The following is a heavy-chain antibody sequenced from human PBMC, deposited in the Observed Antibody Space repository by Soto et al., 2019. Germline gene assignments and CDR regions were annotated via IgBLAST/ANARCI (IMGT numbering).Heavy chain of an antibody. CDR1: GFTFSSYG. CDR3: ARGIRPGAFDI. CDR2: IWYDGSNK. D-gene: IGHD3-10*01. Sequence: GGSLRLSCAASGFTFSSYGMHWVRQAPGKGLEWVAVIWYDGSNKYYADSVKGRFTISRDNSKNTLYLQMNSLRAEDTAVYYCARGIRPGAFDIWVQGTMVTVSS. J-gene: IGHJ3*02. V-gene: IGHV3-33*01.